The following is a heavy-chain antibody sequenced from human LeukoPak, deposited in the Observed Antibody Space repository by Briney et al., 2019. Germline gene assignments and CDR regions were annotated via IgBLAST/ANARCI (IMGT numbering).Heavy chain of an antibody. Sequence: ASVKVSCKASGYTFTSYGISWVRQAPGQGLEWMGWISAYNGNTNYAQNLQGRVTMTTDTATSTAYMDLRSLKSDDAAVYYCARTAYGDYLGYWGQGTLVTVSS. D-gene: IGHD4-17*01. J-gene: IGHJ4*02. CDR3: ARTAYGDYLGY. V-gene: IGHV1-18*01. CDR2: ISAYNGNT. CDR1: GYTFTSYG.